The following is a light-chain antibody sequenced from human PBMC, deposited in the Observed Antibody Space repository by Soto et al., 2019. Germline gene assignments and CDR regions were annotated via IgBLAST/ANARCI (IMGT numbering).Light chain of an antibody. CDR2: AAS. J-gene: IGKJ3*01. Sequence: AIQMTQSPSSLSASVGDRVTITCRASQGIRHDVDWLQQKPGKDTQLQIYAASNLQSGVPARFSGSGSGTDVTVTISRLQPEEFASDCCLQTYLYPHTFGAGTKVDI. CDR3: LQTYLYPHT. V-gene: IGKV1-6*01. CDR1: QGIRHD.